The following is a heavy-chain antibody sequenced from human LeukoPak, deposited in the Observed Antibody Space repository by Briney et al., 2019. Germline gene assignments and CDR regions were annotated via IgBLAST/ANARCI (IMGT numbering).Heavy chain of an antibody. CDR3: AKGTRELPS. V-gene: IGHV4-59*08. CDR1: GDSMTSSY. J-gene: IGHJ5*02. CDR2: IYHAGDI. D-gene: IGHD1-7*01. Sequence: PSETLSLTCSVSGDSMTSSYWTWIRQPPGKGLESIGYIYHAGDINYNPSLSSRVTMSLDTSKNQFFLKVTPVTAADTAVYYCAKGTRELPSWGQGTLVTVSS.